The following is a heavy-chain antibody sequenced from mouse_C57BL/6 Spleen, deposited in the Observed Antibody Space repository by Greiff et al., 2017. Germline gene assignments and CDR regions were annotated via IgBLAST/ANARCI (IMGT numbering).Heavy chain of an antibody. J-gene: IGHJ2*01. Sequence: VQLQQSGPELVKPGASVKISCKASGYTFTDYYMNWVKQSHGKSLEWIGDINPNNGGTSYNQKFKGKATLTVDKSSSTAYMELRSLTSEDSAVXYCARGFITPYYFDNWGKGTTLTVSS. V-gene: IGHV1-26*01. D-gene: IGHD1-1*01. CDR3: ARGFITPYYFDN. CDR2: INPNNGGT. CDR1: GYTFTDYY.